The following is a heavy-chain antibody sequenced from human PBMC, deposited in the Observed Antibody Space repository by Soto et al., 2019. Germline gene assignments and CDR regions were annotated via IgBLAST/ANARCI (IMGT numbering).Heavy chain of an antibody. J-gene: IGHJ5*02. CDR2: IYYSGST. D-gene: IGHD2-2*01. V-gene: IGHV4-31*03. CDR1: GGSISSGGYY. Sequence: SETLSLTCTVSGGSISSGGYYWSWIRQHPGKGLEWIGYIYYSGSTYYNPSLKSRVTISVDTSKNQFSLKLSSVTAADTAVYYCAREEGYCSSTSCQDWFDPWGQGTMVTVSS. CDR3: AREEGYCSSTSCQDWFDP.